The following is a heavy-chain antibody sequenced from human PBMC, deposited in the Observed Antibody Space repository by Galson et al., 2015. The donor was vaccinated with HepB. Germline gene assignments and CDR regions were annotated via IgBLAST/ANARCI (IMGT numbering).Heavy chain of an antibody. Sequence: SLRLSCAASGFTFSSYAMSWVRQAPGKGLEWVSAISGSGGSTYYADSVKGRFTISRDNSKNTLYLQMNSLRAEDTAVYYCAKDRQPLWFGEFGYFQHWGQGTLVTVSS. CDR2: ISGSGGST. V-gene: IGHV3-23*01. J-gene: IGHJ1*01. CDR1: GFTFSSYA. CDR3: AKDRQPLWFGEFGYFQH. D-gene: IGHD3-10*01.